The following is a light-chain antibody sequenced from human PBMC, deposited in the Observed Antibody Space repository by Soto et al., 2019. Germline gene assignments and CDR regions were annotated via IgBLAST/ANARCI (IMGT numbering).Light chain of an antibody. J-gene: IGLJ1*01. CDR3: QSYDTSLSGYV. V-gene: IGLV1-40*01. CDR2: LNN. Sequence: QSVLTQPPSVSGAPGQRVTISCTGSSSNIGAGYHVHWYQQLPGTAPKLIIYLNNNRPSGVPDRFSGSKSGPSASLAITGLQAEDEADYYCQSYDTSLSGYVLGPGTKVTVL. CDR1: SSNIGAGYH.